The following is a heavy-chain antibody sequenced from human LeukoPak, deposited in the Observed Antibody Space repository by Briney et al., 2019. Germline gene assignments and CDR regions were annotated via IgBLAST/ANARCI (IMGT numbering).Heavy chain of an antibody. V-gene: IGHV3-53*01. CDR2: IFSGGTT. CDR1: GFTVSSNY. J-gene: IGHJ4*02. Sequence: PGGSLRLSCAASGFTVSSNYMSWVRQAPGKGLEWVSVIFSGGTTYYADSVKGRFTISRDNSKNTLYLQMNSLRAEDTAVYYCAKVEYYDYWGQGTLVTVSS. CDR3: AKVEYYDY.